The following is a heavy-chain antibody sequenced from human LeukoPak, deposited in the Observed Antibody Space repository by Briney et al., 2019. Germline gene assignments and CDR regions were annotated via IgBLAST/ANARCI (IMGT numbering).Heavy chain of an antibody. CDR3: AGVGAKAGYYYMDV. CDR1: GFTFSSYA. Sequence: GGSLRLSCAASGFTFSSYAMHWVRQAPGKGLEWVAVISYDGSNKYYADSVKGRFTISRDNSKNTLYLQMNSLRAEDTAVYYCAGVGAKAGYYYMDVWGKGTTVTVSS. J-gene: IGHJ6*03. V-gene: IGHV3-30-3*01. CDR2: ISYDGSNK. D-gene: IGHD1-26*01.